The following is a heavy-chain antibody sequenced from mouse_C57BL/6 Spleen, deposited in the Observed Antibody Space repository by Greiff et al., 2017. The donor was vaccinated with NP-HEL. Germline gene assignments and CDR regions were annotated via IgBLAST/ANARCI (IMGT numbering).Heavy chain of an antibody. CDR3: ASYYYGSPFAY. CDR2: ISNGGGST. V-gene: IGHV5-12*01. J-gene: IGHJ3*01. D-gene: IGHD1-1*01. CDR1: GFTFSDYY. Sequence: EVMLVESGGGLVQPGGSLKLSCAASGFTFSDYYMYWVRQTPEKRLEWVAYISNGGGSTYYPDTVKGRFTISRDNAKNTLYLQMSRLKSEDTAMYYCASYYYGSPFAYWGQGTLVTVSA.